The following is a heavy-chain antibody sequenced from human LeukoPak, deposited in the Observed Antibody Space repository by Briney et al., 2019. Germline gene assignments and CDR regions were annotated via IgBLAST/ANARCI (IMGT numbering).Heavy chain of an antibody. D-gene: IGHD6-13*01. CDR2: ISGNGGST. V-gene: IGHV3-64*01. J-gene: IGHJ4*02. CDR1: GFTFSTYA. Sequence: GGSLRLSCAASGFTFSTYAIHWARQAPGKGLGYVSGISGNGGSTYYANSVKGRFTISRDNSKNTLYLQMGSLRVEDMAVYYCARQAAGVVYWGQGTLVTVSS. CDR3: ARQAAGVVY.